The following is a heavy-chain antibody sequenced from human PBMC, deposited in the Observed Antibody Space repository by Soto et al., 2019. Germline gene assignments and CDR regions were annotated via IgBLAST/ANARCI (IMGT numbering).Heavy chain of an antibody. J-gene: IGHJ5*02. V-gene: IGHV4-4*02. Sequence: QVQLQESGPGLVKPSGTLSLTCAVSGGSISSSNWWSWVRQPPGKGLEWIGEIYHSGSTNYNPSLKSRVTIPVDKSKNQFSLKLSSVTAADTDVYYCARGGAVAHWFYPWGQGTLVTVSS. CDR2: IYHSGST. CDR1: GGSISSSNW. CDR3: ARGGAVAHWFYP. D-gene: IGHD6-19*01.